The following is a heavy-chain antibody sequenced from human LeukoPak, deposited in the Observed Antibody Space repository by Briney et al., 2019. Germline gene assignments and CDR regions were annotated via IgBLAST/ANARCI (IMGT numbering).Heavy chain of an antibody. J-gene: IGHJ6*03. Sequence: ASVKVSCKASGYTFTGYYMHWVRQAPGQGLEWMGWINAYNGNTNYAQKLQGRVTMTTDTSTSTAYMELRSLRSDDTAVYYCARVAVAGDYYYYMDVWGKGTTVTVSS. CDR2: INAYNGNT. CDR1: GYTFTGYY. D-gene: IGHD6-19*01. V-gene: IGHV1-18*04. CDR3: ARVAVAGDYYYYMDV.